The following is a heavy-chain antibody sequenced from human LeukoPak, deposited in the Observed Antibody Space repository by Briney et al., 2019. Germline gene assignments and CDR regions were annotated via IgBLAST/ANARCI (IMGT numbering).Heavy chain of an antibody. D-gene: IGHD1-26*01. V-gene: IGHV3-30-3*01. Sequence: GGSLRLSCAASGFTFSSYAMHWVRQAPGKGLEWVAVISYDGSNKYYADSVKGRFTISRDNSKNTLYLQMNSLRAVDTAVYYCAREGSGSYYFDYWGQGTLVTVSS. J-gene: IGHJ4*02. CDR3: AREGSGSYYFDY. CDR2: ISYDGSNK. CDR1: GFTFSSYA.